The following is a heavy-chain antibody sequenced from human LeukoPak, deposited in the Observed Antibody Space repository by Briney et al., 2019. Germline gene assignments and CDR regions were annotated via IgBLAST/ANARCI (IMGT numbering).Heavy chain of an antibody. Sequence: GGSLRLSCAASGFTFSSYSMNWVRQAPGKGLEWVSSISSSSSYIYYADSVKGRFTISRDNAKNSLYLQMNSLRAEDTALYYCAKDLWGSGSSGAFDIWGQGTMVTVSS. CDR3: AKDLWGSGSSGAFDI. CDR2: ISSSSSYI. J-gene: IGHJ3*02. D-gene: IGHD3-22*01. V-gene: IGHV3-21*04. CDR1: GFTFSSYS.